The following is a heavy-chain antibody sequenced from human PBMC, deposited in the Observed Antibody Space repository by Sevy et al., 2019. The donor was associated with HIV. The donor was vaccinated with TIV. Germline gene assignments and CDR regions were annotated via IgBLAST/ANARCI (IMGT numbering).Heavy chain of an antibody. CDR2: IYYSGST. CDR3: GIWGYSNSLDY. J-gene: IGHJ4*02. Sequence: SETLSLTCTVSGGSISSYYWSWIRQPPGKGLEWIGYIYYSGSTNYNPSLKSRVTISVDTSKNQFSLKLSSVTAADTAVYYCGIWGYSNSLDYWGQGTLVTVSS. CDR1: GGSISSYY. V-gene: IGHV4-59*01. D-gene: IGHD4-4*01.